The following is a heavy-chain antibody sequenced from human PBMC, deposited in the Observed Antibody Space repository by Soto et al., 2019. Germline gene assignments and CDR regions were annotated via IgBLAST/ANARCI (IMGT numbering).Heavy chain of an antibody. D-gene: IGHD1-26*01. J-gene: IGHJ3*02. Sequence: QVQLVESGGGVVQPGRSLRLSCAASGFTFSSYGMHWVRQAPGKGLEWVAVIWYDGSNKYYADSVKGRFTISRDNSKNTLYLQMNSLRAEDTAVYYCAREAGSYAAFDIWGQGTMVTVSS. V-gene: IGHV3-33*01. CDR2: IWYDGSNK. CDR3: AREAGSYAAFDI. CDR1: GFTFSSYG.